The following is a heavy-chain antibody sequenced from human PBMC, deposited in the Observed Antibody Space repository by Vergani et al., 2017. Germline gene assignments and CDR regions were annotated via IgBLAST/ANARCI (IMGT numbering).Heavy chain of an antibody. D-gene: IGHD6-19*01. Sequence: EVQLLESGGGLVQPGGSLRLSCAASGFTFRSYAMSWVRQAPGKGLEWVSAISGSGGSTYYAHSVKGRFTISRDNSKNTLYLQMNSLRAEDTAVYYCAKFLTYSSCWKDYWGQGTLVTVSS. J-gene: IGHJ4*02. CDR1: GFTFRSYA. CDR3: AKFLTYSSCWKDY. CDR2: ISGSGGST. V-gene: IGHV3-23*01.